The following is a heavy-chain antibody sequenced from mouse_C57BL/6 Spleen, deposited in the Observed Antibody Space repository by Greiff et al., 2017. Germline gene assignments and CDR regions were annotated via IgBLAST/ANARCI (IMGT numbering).Heavy chain of an antibody. CDR2: IDPADGET. V-gene: IGHV14-2*01. Sequence: EVQLQQSGAELVMPGASVKLSCTASGFNIKGYYMHWVKQRTEQGLEWIGRIDPADGETNYAPKFQGKATVTADTSSNTAYMQLSSLTSEDTAVXYGARLADGVGYWGQGTTVTVSS. CDR1: GFNIKGYY. CDR3: ARLADGVGY. D-gene: IGHD2-3*01. J-gene: IGHJ2*01.